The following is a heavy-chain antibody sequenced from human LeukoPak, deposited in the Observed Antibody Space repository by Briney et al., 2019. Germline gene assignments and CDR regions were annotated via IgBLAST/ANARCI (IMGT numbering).Heavy chain of an antibody. V-gene: IGHV1-69*01. CDR2: ITPMFGTA. CDR1: GGTFSNYA. D-gene: IGHD2-21*01. Sequence: SVKVSCKASGGTFSNYAISWVRQAPGQGLEWMGGITPMFGTAKYAQKFQGRVTITADESTSTAYMELSSLRSEDTAVYYCARDSSEFRSLIPHWGQGTLVTVSS. CDR3: ARDSSEFRSLIPH. J-gene: IGHJ1*01.